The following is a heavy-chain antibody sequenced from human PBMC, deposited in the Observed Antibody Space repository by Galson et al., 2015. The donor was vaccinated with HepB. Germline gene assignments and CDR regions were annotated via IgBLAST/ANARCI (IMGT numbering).Heavy chain of an antibody. CDR3: ARSTMVRGVIITDRYYYGMDV. V-gene: IGHV1-69*13. J-gene: IGHJ6*02. CDR2: IIPIFGTA. Sequence: SVKVSCKASGYTFTSYYMHWVRQAPGQGLEWMGGIIPIFGTANYAQKFQGRVTITADESTSTAYMEQSSLRSEDTAVYYCARSTMVRGVIITDRYYYGMDVWGQGTTVTVSS. D-gene: IGHD3-10*01. CDR1: GYTFTSYY.